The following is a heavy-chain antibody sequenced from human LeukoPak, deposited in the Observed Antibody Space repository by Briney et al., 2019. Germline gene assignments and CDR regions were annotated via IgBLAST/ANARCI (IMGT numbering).Heavy chain of an antibody. CDR2: IKGDGSEK. CDR1: GFTFSTYW. J-gene: IGHJ6*03. D-gene: IGHD5-18*01. V-gene: IGHV3-7*03. CDR3: ARQYSYEAYYYMDV. Sequence: PGGSLRLSCAASGFTFSTYWMTWVRQAPEKGLEWVGNIKGDGSEKYYLDSVKGRFTISRDNAKDSLYLQMNSLRAEDTAMYYCARQYSYEAYYYMDVWGKGTTVTVSS.